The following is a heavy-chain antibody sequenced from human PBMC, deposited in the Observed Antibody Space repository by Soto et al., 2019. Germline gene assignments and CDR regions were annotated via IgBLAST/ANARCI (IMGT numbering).Heavy chain of an antibody. CDR3: AADVPSQGRGEFDY. Sequence: EVQLVESGGGLVKSVGSLRVSCAASGFTFSSAWMTWVRQAPGKGLEWVGRIKSKVDGETTDYAAPVKGRLTISRDDSESTLYLQMNSRKSEDTAVYYCAADVPSQGRGEFDYWGQGILVTVSS. CDR2: IKSKVDGETT. CDR1: GFTFSSAW. J-gene: IGHJ4*02. V-gene: IGHV3-15*07.